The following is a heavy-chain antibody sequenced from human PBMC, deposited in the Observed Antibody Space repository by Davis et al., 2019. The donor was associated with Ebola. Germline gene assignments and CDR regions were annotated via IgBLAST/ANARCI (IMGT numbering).Heavy chain of an antibody. V-gene: IGHV3-49*04. J-gene: IGHJ4*02. CDR1: GFTFGDYA. Sequence: GESLKISCTASGFTFGDYAMSWVRQAPGKGLEWVGFIRSKAYGGTTEYAASVKGRFTISRDDSKSIAYLQMNSLKTEDTAVYYCTRVSRWLQHCDYWGQGTLVTVSS. CDR3: TRVSRWLQHCDY. D-gene: IGHD5-24*01. CDR2: IRSKAYGGTT.